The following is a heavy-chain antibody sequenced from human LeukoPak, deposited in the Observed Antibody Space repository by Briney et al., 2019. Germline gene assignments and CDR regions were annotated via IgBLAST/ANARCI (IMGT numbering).Heavy chain of an antibody. J-gene: IGHJ3*02. Sequence: PSETLSLTCTVSGGSISSYYWSWIRQPPGKGLEWIGYIYYSGSTNYNPSLKSRVTISVDTSKNQFSLKLSSVTAADTAVYYCARRAYYDILGAFDIWGQGTTVTVSS. CDR3: ARRAYYDILGAFDI. V-gene: IGHV4-59*08. CDR2: IYYSGST. D-gene: IGHD3-9*01. CDR1: GGSISSYY.